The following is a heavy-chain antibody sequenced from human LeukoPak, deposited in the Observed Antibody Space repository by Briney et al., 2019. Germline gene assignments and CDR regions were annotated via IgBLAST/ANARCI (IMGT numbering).Heavy chain of an antibody. CDR1: GFTFRNYA. CDR3: SNARWGYSLDSTLDY. Sequence: GSLRLSCAASGFTFRNYAMHWVRQPPVKGLEWAAVISYDGSNKYYADSVKGRFTISRDNSKNTLYLQMNSLRAEDTAVYYCSNARWGYSLDSTLDYWGQGTLVTVSS. J-gene: IGHJ4*02. D-gene: IGHD5-18*01. V-gene: IGHV3-30-3*01. CDR2: ISYDGSNK.